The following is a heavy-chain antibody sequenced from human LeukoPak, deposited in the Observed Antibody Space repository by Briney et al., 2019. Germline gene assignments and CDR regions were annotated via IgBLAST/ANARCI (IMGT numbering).Heavy chain of an antibody. CDR3: AKVRAVNVYYDSSGLVN. Sequence: GGSLRLSCAASGFTFDDYAMHWVRQAPGKGLEWVSGISWNSGSIGYADSVKGRFTISRDNAKNSLYLQMNSLRAEDTALYYCAKVRAVNVYYDSSGLVNWGQGTLVTVSS. J-gene: IGHJ4*02. D-gene: IGHD3-22*01. CDR1: GFTFDDYA. V-gene: IGHV3-9*01. CDR2: ISWNSGSI.